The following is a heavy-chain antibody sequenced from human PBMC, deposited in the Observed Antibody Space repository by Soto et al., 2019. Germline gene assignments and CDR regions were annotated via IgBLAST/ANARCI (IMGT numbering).Heavy chain of an antibody. Sequence: ASVKVSCKDSGYTFTDYYLHWVRQAPGQGLEWMGWINPKSGGTNYAQKFQGWVTMTRDTSISTVYMEVTTDDTAVYYCAREAGSLRGAKNLDYWAHGTLVTVSS. CDR3: AREAGSLRGAKNLDY. V-gene: IGHV1-2*04. J-gene: IGHJ4*01. CDR1: GYTFTDYY. CDR2: INPKSGGT. D-gene: IGHD1-26*01.